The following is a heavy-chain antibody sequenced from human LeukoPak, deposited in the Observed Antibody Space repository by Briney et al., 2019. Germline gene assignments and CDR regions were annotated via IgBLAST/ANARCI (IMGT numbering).Heavy chain of an antibody. Sequence: SETLSLTCAVSGYSISSGYYWGWIRPPPGKGLEWIGSIYHSGSTYYNPSLKSRVTISVDTSKNQFSLKLSSVTAADTAVYYCARHVTRGTFDPWGQGTLVTVSS. CDR1: GYSISSGYY. CDR2: IYHSGST. J-gene: IGHJ5*02. V-gene: IGHV4-38-2*01. CDR3: ARHVTRGTFDP. D-gene: IGHD1-1*01.